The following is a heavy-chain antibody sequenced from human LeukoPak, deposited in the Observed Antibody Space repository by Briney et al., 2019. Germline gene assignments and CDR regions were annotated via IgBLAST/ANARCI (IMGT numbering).Heavy chain of an antibody. CDR2: IIPIFGTA. CDR1: GYTFTSYG. CDR3: ARGRPNSNGRDGYYFDY. Sequence: GASVKVSCKASGYTFTSYGISWVRQAPGQGLEWMGGIIPIFGTANYAQKFQGRVTITADESTSTAYMELSSLRSEDTAVYYCARGRPNSNGRDGYYFDYWGQGTLVTVSS. D-gene: IGHD5-24*01. J-gene: IGHJ4*02. V-gene: IGHV1-69*13.